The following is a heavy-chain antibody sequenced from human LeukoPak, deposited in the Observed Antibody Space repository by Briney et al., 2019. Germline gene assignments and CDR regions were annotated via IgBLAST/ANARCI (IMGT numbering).Heavy chain of an antibody. J-gene: IGHJ4*02. Sequence: PGGSLRLSCAASGFTVSRTYMSWVRQAPGKGLEWVAVIWFDGSNKYYADSVKGRFTISRDNSKNTLYLQMDSLRAEDTAVYYCARELPPVMKYYFDYWGQGTLVTVSS. CDR1: GFTVSRTY. CDR3: ARELPPVMKYYFDY. V-gene: IGHV3-33*07. CDR2: IWFDGSNK. D-gene: IGHD4-11*01.